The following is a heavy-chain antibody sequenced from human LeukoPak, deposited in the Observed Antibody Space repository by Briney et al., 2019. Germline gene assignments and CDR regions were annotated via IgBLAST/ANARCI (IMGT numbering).Heavy chain of an antibody. CDR2: ISSSGSTI. Sequence: PGGSLRLSCAASGFTFSDYYMSWIRQAPGKGLEWVSYISSSGSTIYYADSVKGRFTISRDNSKNTLYLQMNSLRAEDTAVYYCAKDLGYSSSWPDIWGQGTMVTVSS. CDR3: AKDLGYSSSWPDI. CDR1: GFTFSDYY. J-gene: IGHJ3*02. D-gene: IGHD6-13*01. V-gene: IGHV3-11*01.